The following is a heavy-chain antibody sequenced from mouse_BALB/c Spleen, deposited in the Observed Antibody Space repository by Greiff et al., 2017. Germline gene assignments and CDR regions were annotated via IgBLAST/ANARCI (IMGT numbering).Heavy chain of an antibody. CDR3: TITRIITTVVVPRFAY. D-gene: IGHD1-1*01. V-gene: IGHV1S16*01. CDR2: INPSNGGT. Sequence: VQLQQPGAELVKPGASVKLSCKASGYTFTSYWMHWVKLRPGQGFEWIGEINPSNGGTNYNEKFKRKATLTVDKSSSTAYMQLSSLTSEDSAVYYCTITRIITTVVVPRFAYWGQGTLVTVSA. CDR1: GYTFTSYW. J-gene: IGHJ3*01.